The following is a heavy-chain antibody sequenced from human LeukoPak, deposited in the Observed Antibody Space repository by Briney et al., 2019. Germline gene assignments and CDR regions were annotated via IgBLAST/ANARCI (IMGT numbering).Heavy chain of an antibody. CDR3: ARSSKSAFDY. CDR2: FYPAESRV. Sequence: GESLKISCKVSGYAFANYWIGWARQMPGKGLEWVGIFYPAESRVRYGPSFRGQVTISVDKSISTAYLQWNSLKASDSAMYYCARSSKSAFDYWGQGTLVSVSS. V-gene: IGHV5-51*01. CDR1: GYAFANYW. J-gene: IGHJ4*02. D-gene: IGHD3-3*01.